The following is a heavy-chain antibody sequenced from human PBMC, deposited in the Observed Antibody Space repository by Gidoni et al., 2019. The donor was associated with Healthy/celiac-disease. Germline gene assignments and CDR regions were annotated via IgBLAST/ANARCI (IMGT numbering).Heavy chain of an antibody. J-gene: IGHJ4*02. V-gene: IGHV4-34*01. CDR1: GGSFSGYY. CDR2: ITHSGST. Sequence: QVQLQQWGAGLLKPSETLSLTCAVSGGSFSGYYWSWIRQPPGKGLEWIGEITHSGSTNYNPSVKSRVTISVDTSKNQFSLKLSSVTAAETAVYYCARVGKQQLGEDYWGQGTLVTVSS. CDR3: ARVGKQQLGEDY. D-gene: IGHD6-13*01.